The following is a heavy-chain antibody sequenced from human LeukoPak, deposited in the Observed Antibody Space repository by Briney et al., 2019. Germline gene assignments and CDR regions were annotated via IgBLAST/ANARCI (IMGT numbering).Heavy chain of an antibody. CDR1: GGSISSSSYY. Sequence: SETLSLTCTVSGGSISSSSYYWGWIRQPPGKGLEWIGYIYYSGSTNYNPSLKSRVTISVDTSKNQFSLKLSSVTAADTAVYYCARHSGSYLPSNYWGQGTLVTVSS. V-gene: IGHV4-61*05. J-gene: IGHJ4*02. CDR3: ARHSGSYLPSNY. CDR2: IYYSGST. D-gene: IGHD1-26*01.